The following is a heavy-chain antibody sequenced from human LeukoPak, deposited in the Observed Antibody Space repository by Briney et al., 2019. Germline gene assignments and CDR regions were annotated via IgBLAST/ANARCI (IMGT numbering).Heavy chain of an antibody. CDR2: ISAYNGNT. CDR3: AREGPDYGGNSFDY. CDR1: GYTFNIYA. D-gene: IGHD4-23*01. V-gene: IGHV1-18*01. Sequence: ASVKVSCKASGYTFNIYAISWVRQAPGQGLEWMGWISAYNGNTNYAQKLQGRVTMTTDTSTSTAYMELRSLRSDDTAVYYCAREGPDYGGNSFDYWGQGTLVTVSS. J-gene: IGHJ4*02.